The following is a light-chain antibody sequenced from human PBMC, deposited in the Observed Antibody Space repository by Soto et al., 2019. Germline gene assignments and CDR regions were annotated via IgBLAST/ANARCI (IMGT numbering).Light chain of an antibody. CDR3: QSYDSSLSGPVV. V-gene: IGLV1-40*01. CDR1: SSNIGAGYD. Sequence: QSVLTQPPSVSGAPGQRVTISCTGSSSNIGAGYDVHWYQQLPGTAPKLLIYGNSNRPSGVPDRFSGSKSGTSASLAITGLQXEXXADYYCQSYDSSLSGPVVFGGGTKLTVL. CDR2: GNS. J-gene: IGLJ2*01.